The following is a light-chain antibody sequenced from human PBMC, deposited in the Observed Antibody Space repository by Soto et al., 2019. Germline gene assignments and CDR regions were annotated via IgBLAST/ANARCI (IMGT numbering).Light chain of an antibody. V-gene: IGKV4-1*01. CDR3: LQYYRTPLT. J-gene: IGKJ4*01. Sequence: DIVMTQSPDSLAVSLGERATINCKSSQSVLYSSNNKNYLAWYQQKPGQPPKLLIYWASTRESGVPDRFSGSGTGTDFALTISSLQAEDVAVYCCLQYYRTPLTFGGGTKVEIK. CDR1: QSVLYSSNNKNY. CDR2: WAS.